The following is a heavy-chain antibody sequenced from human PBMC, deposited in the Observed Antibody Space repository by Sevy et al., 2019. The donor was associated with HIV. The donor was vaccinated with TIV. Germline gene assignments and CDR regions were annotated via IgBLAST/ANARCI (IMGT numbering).Heavy chain of an antibody. J-gene: IGHJ4*02. V-gene: IGHV1-24*01. D-gene: IGHD3-22*01. CDR1: GYTLTKLA. CDR3: ATTKDYYESSGDPFDY. Sequence: ASVKVSCKVSGYTLTKLAMHWVRQGPGKGLEWMGSFDPEDEETIYAQKFQGRVTMTDETSTETAYMELSSLRSQDTAVYYCATTKDYYESSGDPFDYWGQGTLVTVSS. CDR2: FDPEDEET.